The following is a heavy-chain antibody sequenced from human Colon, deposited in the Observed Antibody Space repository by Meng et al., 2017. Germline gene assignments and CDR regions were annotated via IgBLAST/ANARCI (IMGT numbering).Heavy chain of an antibody. CDR3: ARLGVLNVDY. V-gene: IGHV4-38-2*02. Sequence: SETLSLTCSVSGYSISSGYYWGWIRQSPEKGLEWIATIHHSGSTYYNQSLKSRVTISVDTSQNQFSLNLNSVTAADTALYYCARLGVLNVDYWGQGTLVTVSS. CDR1: GYSISSGYY. J-gene: IGHJ4*02. D-gene: IGHD3-16*01. CDR2: IHHSGST.